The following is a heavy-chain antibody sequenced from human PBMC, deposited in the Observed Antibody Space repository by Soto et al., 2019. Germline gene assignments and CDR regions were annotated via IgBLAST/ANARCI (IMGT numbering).Heavy chain of an antibody. CDR1: GYTFTSYD. CDR2: MNPNSGNT. V-gene: IGHV1-8*01. J-gene: IGHJ4*02. D-gene: IGHD6-13*01. Sequence: ASVKVSCKASGYTFTSYDINWVRQATGQGLEWMGWMNPNSGNTGYAQKFQGRVTMTRNTSISTAYMELSSLRSDDTAVYYCARSIRRTGIAAAGGFPDYWGQGTLVTVSS. CDR3: ARSIRRTGIAAAGGFPDY.